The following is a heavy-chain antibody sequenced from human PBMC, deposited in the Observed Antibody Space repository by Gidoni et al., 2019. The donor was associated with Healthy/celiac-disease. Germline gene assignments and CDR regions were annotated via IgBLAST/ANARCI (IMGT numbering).Heavy chain of an antibody. Sequence: EVQLVESGGGLVKPGGSLRLSCAASGLPFSNAWMSWVRQAPGKGLGWVGRIKSKTDGGTTEYAAPVKGRFTISRDDSKNTLYLQMNSLKTEDTAVYYCTDVIQNRVDYWGQGTLVTVSS. D-gene: IGHD3-16*02. CDR2: IKSKTDGGTT. J-gene: IGHJ4*02. CDR1: GLPFSNAW. CDR3: TDVIQNRVDY. V-gene: IGHV3-15*01.